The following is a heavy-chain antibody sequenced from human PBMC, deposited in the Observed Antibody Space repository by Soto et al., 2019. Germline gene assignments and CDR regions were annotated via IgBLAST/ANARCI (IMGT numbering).Heavy chain of an antibody. V-gene: IGHV4-39*01. D-gene: IGHD6-19*01. Sequence: SETLSLTCAVSGDSISSSGFYWGWIRQPPGKGLEWIGSIYYSGSTYYNPSLKSRVTISVDTSKSQFSLKMRSVTAADTAVYYCARRQQWLAGYFDYWGQGTLVTVS. J-gene: IGHJ4*02. CDR2: IYYSGST. CDR3: ARRQQWLAGYFDY. CDR1: GDSISSSGFY.